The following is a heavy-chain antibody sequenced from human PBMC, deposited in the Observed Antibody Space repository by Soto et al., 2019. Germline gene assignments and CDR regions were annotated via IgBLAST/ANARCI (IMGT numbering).Heavy chain of an antibody. D-gene: IGHD1-26*01. CDR1: GFTFDSNG. CDR2: ISGSGVST. Sequence: EVELLESGGGLVQPGGSLQLSCVGSGFTFDSNGMSWVRLVPGKGLEWVSFISGSGVSTSYAESVKGRVIVSRDNSKNMVFLQMHSLRVEDTATYYCAKIYISASEDAFDVWGQGTPVTVSS. V-gene: IGHV3-23*01. CDR3: AKIYISASEDAFDV. J-gene: IGHJ3*01.